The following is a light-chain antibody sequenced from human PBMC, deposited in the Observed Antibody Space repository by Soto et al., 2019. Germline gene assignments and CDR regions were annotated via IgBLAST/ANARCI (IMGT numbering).Light chain of an antibody. CDR1: QSVSIN. J-gene: IGKJ1*01. CDR3: QQYGSSGT. Sequence: EIVMTQSPATLSVSPGERATLSCRASQSVSINLAWYQQKPGQAPRLPIYGASNRATGIPDRFSGSGSGTDFTLTISRLEPEDFAVYYCQQYGSSGTFGQGTKVDIK. V-gene: IGKV3-20*01. CDR2: GAS.